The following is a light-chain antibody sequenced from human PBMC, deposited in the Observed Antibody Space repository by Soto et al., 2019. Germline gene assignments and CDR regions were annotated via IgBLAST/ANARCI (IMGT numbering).Light chain of an antibody. J-gene: IGKJ1*01. CDR3: QQYNSYWT. CDR1: QSISDS. CDR2: DAS. Sequence: DIQMTQSPSTLSASVGGRVTITCRASQSISDSLAWYQQKPGKAPKLLIYDASSFGSGVPSRFSGSGSGTEFTLTMSSLQPDDFATYYCQQYNSYWTFGQGTKVEIK. V-gene: IGKV1-5*01.